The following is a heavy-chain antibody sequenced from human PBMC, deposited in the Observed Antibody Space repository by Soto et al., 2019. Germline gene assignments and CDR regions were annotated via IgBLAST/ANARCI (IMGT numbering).Heavy chain of an antibody. CDR3: ANLPFFNYGDYGGRLWSYFDY. CDR1: GFTFSSYA. Sequence: GGSLRLSCAASGFTFSSYAMSWVRQAPGKGLEWVSAISGSGGSTYYADSVKGRFTISRDNSKNTLYLQMNSLRAEDTAVYYCANLPFFNYGDYGGRLWSYFDYWGQGTLVTVSS. V-gene: IGHV3-23*01. CDR2: ISGSGGST. D-gene: IGHD4-17*01. J-gene: IGHJ4*02.